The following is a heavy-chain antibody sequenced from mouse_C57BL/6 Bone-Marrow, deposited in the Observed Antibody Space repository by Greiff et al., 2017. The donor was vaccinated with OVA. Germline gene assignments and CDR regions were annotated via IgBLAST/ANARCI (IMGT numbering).Heavy chain of an antibody. CDR2: ISDGGSYT. CDR1: GFTFSSYA. D-gene: IGHD2-4*01. V-gene: IGHV5-4*01. Sequence: EVKVEESGGGLVKPGGSLKLSCAASGFTFSSYAMSWVRQTPEKRLEWVATISDGGSYTYYPDNVKGRFTISRDNAKNNLYLQMSHLKSEDTAMYYCARDRGYYDYDGRAMDYWGQGTSVTVSS. CDR3: ARDRGYYDYDGRAMDY. J-gene: IGHJ4*01.